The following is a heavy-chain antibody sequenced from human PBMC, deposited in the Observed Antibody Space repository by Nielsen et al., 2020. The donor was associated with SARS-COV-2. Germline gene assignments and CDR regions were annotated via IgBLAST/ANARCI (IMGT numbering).Heavy chain of an antibody. D-gene: IGHD1-26*01. CDR2: IYYSGST. CDR1: GGSISSGDYY. V-gene: IGHV4-30-4*01. J-gene: IGHJ4*02. CDR3: ARGEVGATTTLAY. Sequence: TLSLTCTVSGGSISSGDYYWSWIRQPPGKGLEWIGYIYYSGSTYYNPSLKSRVTISVDTSKNQFSLKLSSVTAADTAVYYCARGEVGATTTLAYWGQGTLVTVSS.